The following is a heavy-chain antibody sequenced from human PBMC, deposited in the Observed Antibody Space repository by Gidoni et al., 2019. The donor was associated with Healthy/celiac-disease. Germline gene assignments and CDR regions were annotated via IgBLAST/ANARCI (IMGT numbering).Heavy chain of an antibody. V-gene: IGHV4-34*01. J-gene: IGHJ5*02. D-gene: IGHD6-13*01. CDR2: INHSGST. CDR1: GGSFSGYY. CDR3: ARGYSSSWSNWFDP. Sequence: QVQLQQWGAGLLKPSETLSLPCAVYGGSFSGYYWRWIRQPPGKGLEWIGVINHSGSTNYNPSLKSRVTISVDTSKNQFSLKLSSVTAADTAVYYCARGYSSSWSNWFDPWGQGTLVTVSS.